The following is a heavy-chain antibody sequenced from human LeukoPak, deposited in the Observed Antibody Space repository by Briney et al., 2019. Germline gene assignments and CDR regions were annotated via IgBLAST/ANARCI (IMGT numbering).Heavy chain of an antibody. CDR2: ISHSGVNT. D-gene: IGHD2-2*01. V-gene: IGHV3-23*01. Sequence: PGGSLRLSCAASGFTFSNYGMSWVRQAPGKGLQWVSVISHSGVNTYYADSVKGRFTISRGSSKNTLFLQMNSLRAEDTAVYYCAKVSSSSCYGWNDYWGQGTLVTVSS. J-gene: IGHJ4*02. CDR1: GFTFSNYG. CDR3: AKVSSSSCYGWNDY.